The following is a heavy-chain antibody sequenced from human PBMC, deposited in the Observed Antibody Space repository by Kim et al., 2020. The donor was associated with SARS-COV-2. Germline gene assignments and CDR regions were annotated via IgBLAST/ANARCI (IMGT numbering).Heavy chain of an antibody. Sequence: HFPQQFQGSVTMTTDTSMSAAYMELSSLTSDDTAVYYCARGPSVPAARVDYWGQGTLVTVSS. V-gene: IGHV1-2*02. D-gene: IGHD2-2*01. J-gene: IGHJ4*02. CDR3: ARGPSVPAARVDY.